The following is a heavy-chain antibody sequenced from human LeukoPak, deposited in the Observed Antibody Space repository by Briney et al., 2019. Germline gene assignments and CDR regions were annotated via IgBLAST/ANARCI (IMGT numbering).Heavy chain of an antibody. CDR2: IYSGGYSGGGP. J-gene: IGHJ4*02. CDR1: GVIVSSNH. V-gene: IGHV3-66*01. Sequence: GGSLRLSCAVSGVIVSSNHMNWVRQAPGKGLEWVSGIYSGGYSGGGPFYADSVKGRFTTSSDRSKNTLFLQMNSLRAADKAVYYCARNVYGDGYNSFDYWGLGILVTVSS. CDR3: ARNVYGDGYNSFDY. D-gene: IGHD5-24*01.